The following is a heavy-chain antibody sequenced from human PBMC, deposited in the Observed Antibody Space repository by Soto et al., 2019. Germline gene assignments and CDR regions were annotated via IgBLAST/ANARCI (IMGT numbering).Heavy chain of an antibody. D-gene: IGHD2-2*01. Sequence: GGSLRLSCAASGFTFSSYEMNWVRQAPGKGLEWVSYISSSGSTIYYADSVKGRFTISRDNAKNSLYLQMNSLRAEDTAVDYCARDGAHVVVPAAIDYWGQGTLVTVSS. V-gene: IGHV3-48*03. CDR3: ARDGAHVVVPAAIDY. J-gene: IGHJ4*02. CDR2: ISSSGSTI. CDR1: GFTFSSYE.